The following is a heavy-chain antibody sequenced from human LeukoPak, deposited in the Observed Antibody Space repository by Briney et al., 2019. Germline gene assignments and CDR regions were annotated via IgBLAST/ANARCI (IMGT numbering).Heavy chain of an antibody. J-gene: IGHJ4*02. CDR3: ARDVRSGWYAYFDY. Sequence: SETLSLTCTVSGGSISSYYWSWIRQPAGKGLEWIGRIYTSGSTNYNPSLKNRLTMSVDTSKNQFSLKLSSVTAADTAVYYCARDVRSGWYAYFDYWGQGTLVTVSS. V-gene: IGHV4-4*07. CDR2: IYTSGST. D-gene: IGHD6-19*01. CDR1: GGSISSYY.